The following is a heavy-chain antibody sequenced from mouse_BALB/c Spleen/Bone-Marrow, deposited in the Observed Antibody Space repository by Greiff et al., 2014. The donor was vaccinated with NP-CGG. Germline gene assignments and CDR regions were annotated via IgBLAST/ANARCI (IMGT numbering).Heavy chain of an antibody. J-gene: IGHJ3*01. CDR2: IWDDGSI. CDR1: GFSLTGYG. Sequence: VKLMESGPGLVAPSQSLSITCTVSGFSLTGYGLNWVRQPPGKGLEWLGIIWDDGSIDYISALKSRLSISKDNSKSQVFLKMNSLQTADTARYYCARAPSWDGGAWFAYWGQGTLVTVSA. D-gene: IGHD4-1*01. V-gene: IGHV2-6-7*01. CDR3: ARAPSWDGGAWFAY.